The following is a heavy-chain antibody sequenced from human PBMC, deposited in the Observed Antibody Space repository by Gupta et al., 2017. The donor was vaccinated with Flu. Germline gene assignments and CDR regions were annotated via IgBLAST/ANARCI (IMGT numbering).Heavy chain of an antibody. CDR1: GGSISSGGYY. D-gene: IGHD2-2*01. Sequence: QVQLQESGPGLVKPSQTLSLTCTVSGGSISSGGYYWSWIRQHPGKGLEWIGYIYYSGSTYYNPSLKSRVTISVDTSKNQFSLKLSSVTAADTAVYYCARGPKIVVPAAIYRFDPWGQGTLVTVSS. CDR2: IYYSGST. J-gene: IGHJ5*02. V-gene: IGHV4-31*03. CDR3: ARGPKIVVPAAIYRFDP.